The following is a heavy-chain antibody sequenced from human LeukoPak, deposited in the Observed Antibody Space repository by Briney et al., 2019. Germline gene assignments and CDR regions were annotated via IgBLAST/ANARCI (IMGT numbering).Heavy chain of an antibody. J-gene: IGHJ4*02. V-gene: IGHV3-48*03. Sequence: PGGSLRLSCAASGFTFSSYEMNWVRQAPGKGLEWVSYISSSGSTIYYADSVKGRFTISRDNAKNSLYLQMNSLRAEDTAVYYCANLYGGIFDYWGQGTLVAVSS. CDR1: GFTFSSYE. D-gene: IGHD4-23*01. CDR3: ANLYGGIFDY. CDR2: ISSSGSTI.